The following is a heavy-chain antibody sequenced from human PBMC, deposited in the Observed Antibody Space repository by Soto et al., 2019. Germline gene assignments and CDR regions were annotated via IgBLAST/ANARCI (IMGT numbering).Heavy chain of an antibody. J-gene: IGHJ6*02. CDR3: ATTYSGSYPGYYGMDV. D-gene: IGHD1-26*01. CDR2: FDPEDGET. CDR1: GYTLTELS. V-gene: IGHV1-24*01. Sequence: ASVKVSCKVSGYTLTELSMHWVRQAPGKGLEWMGGFDPEDGETIYAQKFQGRGTMNEDTSTETAYMELSSLRSEDTAVYYCATTYSGSYPGYYGMDVWGQGTTVAVSS.